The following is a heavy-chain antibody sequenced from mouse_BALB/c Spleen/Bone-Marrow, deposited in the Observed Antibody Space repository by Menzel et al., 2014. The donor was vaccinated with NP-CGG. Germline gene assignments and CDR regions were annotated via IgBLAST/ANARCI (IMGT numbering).Heavy chain of an antibody. D-gene: IGHD2-3*01. Sequence: QVQLQQSGAELVRPGTSVKVSCKASGYAFTNYLIEWVKQRPGQGLEWIGVNNPGSGGTNYNEKFKGKATLTADKSSSTVYRQLSILTSDDSAVYFGARSFYGGYSEAMDYWGQGTSVTVSS. CDR1: GYAFTNYL. CDR2: NNPGSGGT. CDR3: ARSFYGGYSEAMDY. V-gene: IGHV1-54*03. J-gene: IGHJ4*01.